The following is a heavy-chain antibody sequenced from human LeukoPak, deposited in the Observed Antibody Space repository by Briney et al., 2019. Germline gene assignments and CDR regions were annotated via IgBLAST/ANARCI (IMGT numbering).Heavy chain of an antibody. V-gene: IGHV1-69*05. J-gene: IGHJ4*02. D-gene: IGHD3-10*01. CDR2: IIPIFGTA. CDR3: ASTGSGSYYGLTDY. Sequence: SVKVSCKASGGTFSSYAISWVRQAPGQGLEWMGRIIPIFGTANYAQKFQGRVTITTDESTSTAYMELSSLRSEDTAVYYCASTGSGSYYGLTDYWGQGTLVTVSS. CDR1: GGTFSSYA.